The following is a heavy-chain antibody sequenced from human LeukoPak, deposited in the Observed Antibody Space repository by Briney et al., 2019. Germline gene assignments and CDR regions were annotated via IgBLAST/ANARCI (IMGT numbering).Heavy chain of an antibody. CDR3: AKDTCTNGVCYFHS. V-gene: IGHV3-23*01. CDR2: ISGSGGST. J-gene: IGHJ4*02. Sequence: GGSLRLSCAASGFTFSSYAMSWVRQAPGKGLEWVSTISGSGGSTYYADSVKGRSTISRDNSKNTPYLQMNSLRAEDTAVYYCAKDTCTNGVCYFHSWGQGTLVTVSS. CDR1: GFTFSSYA. D-gene: IGHD2-8*01.